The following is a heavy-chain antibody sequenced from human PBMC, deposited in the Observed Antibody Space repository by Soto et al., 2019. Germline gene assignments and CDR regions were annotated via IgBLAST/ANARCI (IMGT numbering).Heavy chain of an antibody. CDR3: ARDLAARPGWFDP. D-gene: IGHD6-6*01. Sequence: PSETLSLTCTVSGGSISSGGYYWSWIRQHPGKGLEWIGYIYYSGSTYYNPSLKSRVTISVDTSKNQFSLKLSSVTAADTAVYYCARDLAARPGWFDPWGQGTLVTVSS. CDR2: IYYSGST. V-gene: IGHV4-31*03. CDR1: GGSISSGGYY. J-gene: IGHJ5*02.